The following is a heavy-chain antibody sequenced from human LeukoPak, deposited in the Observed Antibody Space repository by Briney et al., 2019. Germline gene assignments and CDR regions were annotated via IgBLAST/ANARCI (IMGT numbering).Heavy chain of an antibody. J-gene: IGHJ4*02. D-gene: IGHD2-2*01. CDR1: GRSISSYY. V-gene: IGHV4-59*01. CDR2: IYYSGST. CDR3: ASPPLLYCSSTSCYLHR. Sequence: PSETLSLTCTVSGRSISSYYWSWIRQPPGKGLEWIGYIYYSGSTNYNPSLKSRVTISVDTSKNQFSLKLSSVAAADTAVYYCASPPLLYCSSTSCYLHRWGQGTLVTVSS.